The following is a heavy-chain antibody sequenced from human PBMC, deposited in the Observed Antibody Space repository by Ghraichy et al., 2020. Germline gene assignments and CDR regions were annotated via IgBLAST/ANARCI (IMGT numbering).Heavy chain of an antibody. Sequence: TLSLTCTVSGGSISSYYWSWIRQPPGKGLEWIGYIYYSGSTNYNPSLKSRVTISVDTSKNQFSLKLSSVTAADTAVYYCARVRDGGVLEWFPLELWGQGTLVTVSS. V-gene: IGHV4-59*01. J-gene: IGHJ5*02. D-gene: IGHD3-3*01. CDR3: ARVRDGGVLEWFPLEL. CDR1: GGSISSYY. CDR2: IYYSGST.